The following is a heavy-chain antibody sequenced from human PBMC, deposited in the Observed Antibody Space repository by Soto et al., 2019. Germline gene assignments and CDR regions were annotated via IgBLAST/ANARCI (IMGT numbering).Heavy chain of an antibody. CDR1: GFTFSSYA. D-gene: IGHD4-4*01. Sequence: PGGSLRLSCAASGFTFSSYAMSWVRQAPGKGLEWVSAISGSGGSTYYADSVKGRFTISRDNSKNTLYLQMNSLRAEDTAVYYCAKVGSVTTGKYYIDYWGQGTLVTVSS. J-gene: IGHJ4*02. CDR3: AKVGSVTTGKYYIDY. CDR2: ISGSGGST. V-gene: IGHV3-23*01.